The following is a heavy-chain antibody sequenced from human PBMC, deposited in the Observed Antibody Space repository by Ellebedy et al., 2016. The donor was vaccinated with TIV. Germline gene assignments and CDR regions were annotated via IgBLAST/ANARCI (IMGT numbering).Heavy chain of an antibody. CDR2: ISAYTGNT. D-gene: IGHD5-18*01. J-gene: IGHJ4*02. CDR3: ARIGGYSYGRHFDY. CDR1: GYTFTSYG. V-gene: IGHV1-18*04. Sequence: AASVKVSCKASGYTFTSYGISWVRQAPGQGLEWIGWISAYTGNTNYAQKLQGRVTMTTDTSTSTAYMELRSLRSDDTAVYYCARIGGYSYGRHFDYWGQGTLVTVSS.